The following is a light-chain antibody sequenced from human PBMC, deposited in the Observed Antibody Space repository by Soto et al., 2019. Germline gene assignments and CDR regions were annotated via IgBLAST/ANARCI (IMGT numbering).Light chain of an antibody. CDR1: RSDVGAYNY. J-gene: IGLJ3*02. Sequence: QSVLTQPPSASGSPGQSVTISCTGTRSDVGAYNYVSWYQQPPGKAPKLMIYEVSKRPSGVPDRLSASKSGNTASLTVSGLQAEDEADYYCSSYAGSNIWVFGGGTKVTVL. CDR3: SSYAGSNIWV. CDR2: EVS. V-gene: IGLV2-8*01.